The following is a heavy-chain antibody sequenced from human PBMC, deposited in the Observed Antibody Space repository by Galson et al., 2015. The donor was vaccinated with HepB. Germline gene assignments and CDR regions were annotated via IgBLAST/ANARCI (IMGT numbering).Heavy chain of an antibody. V-gene: IGHV3-15*01. D-gene: IGHD3-22*01. CDR2: IKSKTDGGTT. J-gene: IGHJ4*02. Sequence: SLRLSCAASGFTFSNAWMSWVRQAPGKGLEWVGRIKSKTDGGTTDYAAPVKGRFTISRDDSKNTLYLLMNSLKTEDTAVYYCTTDPLTYYYDSSGYYSNRTLGYWGQGTLVTVSS. CDR1: GFTFSNAW. CDR3: TTDPLTYYYDSSGYYSNRTLGY.